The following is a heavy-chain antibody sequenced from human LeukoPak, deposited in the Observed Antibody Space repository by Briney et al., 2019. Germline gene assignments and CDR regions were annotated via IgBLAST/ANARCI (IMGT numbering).Heavy chain of an antibody. CDR3: ARLHSTAAAGTYDY. V-gene: IGHV3-11*06. CDR1: GFIFSDYY. Sequence: PGGSLRLSCAASGFIFSDYYMTWIRQAPGKGLDWISYISSDSSYTRYADPVKGRFTVSRDNAKNSLYLQMNSLRAEDTAVYYCARLHSTAAAGTYDYWGQGTLVTVSS. D-gene: IGHD6-13*01. CDR2: ISSDSSYT. J-gene: IGHJ4*02.